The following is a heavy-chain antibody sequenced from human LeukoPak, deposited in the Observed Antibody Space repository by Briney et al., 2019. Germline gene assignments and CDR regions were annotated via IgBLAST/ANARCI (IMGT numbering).Heavy chain of an antibody. V-gene: IGHV3-21*04. CDR1: GFTFSSYT. CDR3: AKDRESSGWYRENYYGMDV. D-gene: IGHD6-19*01. CDR2: ISSSSNYI. J-gene: IGHJ6*02. Sequence: GGSLRLSCAASGFTFSSYTMNWVRQAPGKGLEWVSSISSSSNYIYYADSVRGRFTISRDNSKNTLYLQMNSLRAEDTAVYYCAKDRESSGWYRENYYGMDVWGQGTTVTVSS.